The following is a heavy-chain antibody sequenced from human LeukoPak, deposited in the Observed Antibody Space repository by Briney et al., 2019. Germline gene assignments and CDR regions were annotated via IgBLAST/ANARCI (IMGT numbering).Heavy chain of an antibody. J-gene: IGHJ5*02. V-gene: IGHV1-69*13. CDR2: IIPIFGTA. CDR1: GYTLTELS. CDR3: ARLGPHYGGNPDNWFDP. D-gene: IGHD4-23*01. Sequence: ASVKVSCKVSGYTLTELSMHWVRQAPGKGLEWMGGIIPIFGTANYAQKFQGRVTITADESTSTAYMELSSLRSEDTAVYYCARLGPHYGGNPDNWFDPWGQGTLVTVSS.